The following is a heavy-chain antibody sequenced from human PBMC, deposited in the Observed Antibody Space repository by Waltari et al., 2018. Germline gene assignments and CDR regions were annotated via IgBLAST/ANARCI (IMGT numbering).Heavy chain of an antibody. CDR2: IYSGGST. V-gene: IGHV3-23*03. J-gene: IGHJ3*02. Sequence: EVQLLESGGGLVQPGGSLRLSCAASGFTFSSYAMSWVRQAPGKGLEWVSVIYSGGSTYYADSVKGRFTISRDNSKNTLYLQMNSLRAEDTAVYYCAKWPPVGVIAAIWGQGTMVIVSS. D-gene: IGHD2-8*02. CDR1: GFTFSSYA. CDR3: AKWPPVGVIAAI.